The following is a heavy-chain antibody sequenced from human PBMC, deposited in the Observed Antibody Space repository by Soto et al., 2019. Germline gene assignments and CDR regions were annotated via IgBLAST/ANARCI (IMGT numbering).Heavy chain of an antibody. V-gene: IGHV6-1*01. CDR1: GDSVSRNSVA. CDR3: AKDTYSSSLYAFDI. J-gene: IGHJ3*02. Sequence: PSQTLSLTCAISGDSVSRNSVAWNWIRQSPSRGLEWLGRTYYTSTWYNDYAVSVKSRITIKPDTSKNSLYLQMNSLRAEDTALYYCAKDTYSSSLYAFDIWGQGTMVTVSS. CDR2: TYYTSTWYN. D-gene: IGHD6-6*01.